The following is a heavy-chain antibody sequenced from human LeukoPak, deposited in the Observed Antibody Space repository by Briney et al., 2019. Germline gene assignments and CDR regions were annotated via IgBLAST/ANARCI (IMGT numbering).Heavy chain of an antibody. D-gene: IGHD3-10*01. CDR2: IYSGGST. V-gene: IGHV3-53*01. J-gene: IGHJ6*03. Sequence: GGSLRLSCAASGFTLSSNYMSWVRQAPGKGLEWVSVIYSGGSTYYADSVKGRFTISRDNSKNTLYLQMNSPRAEDTAVYYCASGSGSYRTPYYYMDVWGTGTTVTVPS. CDR1: GFTLSSNY. CDR3: ASGSGSYRTPYYYMDV.